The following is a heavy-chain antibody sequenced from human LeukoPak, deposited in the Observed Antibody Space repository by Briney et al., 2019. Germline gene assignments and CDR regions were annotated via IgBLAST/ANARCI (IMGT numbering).Heavy chain of an antibody. CDR1: GGSISSYY. D-gene: IGHD3-10*01. CDR2: IYYSGST. Sequence: SETLSLTCTVSGGSISSYYWSWIRQPPGKGLEWIGYIYYSGSTNYNPSLKSRATISVDTSKNQFSLKLSSVTAADTAVYYCARSLWFGELLTAYSIDYWGQGTLVTVSS. CDR3: ARSLWFGELLTAYSIDY. J-gene: IGHJ4*02. V-gene: IGHV4-59*01.